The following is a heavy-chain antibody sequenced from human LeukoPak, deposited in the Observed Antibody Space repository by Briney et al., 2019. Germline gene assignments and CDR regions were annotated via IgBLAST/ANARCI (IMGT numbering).Heavy chain of an antibody. CDR3: ARESAAGEYSQH. CDR1: GYTFTSYY. V-gene: IGHV1-46*01. CDR2: INPSGGST. Sequence: GSSVKVSCKASGYTFTSYYMHWVRQAAGQGLEWMGIINPSGGSTSYAQKFQGRVTMTRDTSTSTVYMELSSLRSEDTAVYYCARESAAGEYSQHWGQGTLVTVSS. D-gene: IGHD6-13*01. J-gene: IGHJ1*01.